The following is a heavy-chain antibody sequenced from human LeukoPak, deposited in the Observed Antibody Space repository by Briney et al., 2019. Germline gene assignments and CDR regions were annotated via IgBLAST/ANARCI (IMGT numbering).Heavy chain of an antibody. Sequence: ASVKVSCKASGYTFTGYYMHWVRQAPGQGLEWMGWINPNSGGTNYAQKFQGRVTMTRDTSISTTYMELSRLRSDDTAVYYCARARDYGDRYYFDYWGQGTLVTVSS. V-gene: IGHV1-2*02. CDR3: ARARDYGDRYYFDY. D-gene: IGHD4-17*01. CDR2: INPNSGGT. J-gene: IGHJ4*02. CDR1: GYTFTGYY.